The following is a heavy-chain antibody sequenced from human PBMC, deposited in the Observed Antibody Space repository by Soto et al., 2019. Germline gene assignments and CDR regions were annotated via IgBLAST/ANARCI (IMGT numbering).Heavy chain of an antibody. CDR3: ARXRVIRLGNYHYYYGMDV. D-gene: IGHD6-25*01. Sequence: GGSLRLSCAASGFTFSSYWMSWVRQAPGKGLEWVANIKQDGSEKYYVDSVKGRFTISRDNAKNSLYLQMNSLRAEDTAVYYCARXRVIRLGNYHYYYGMDVWGQGTTVTVSS. CDR1: GFTFSSYW. V-gene: IGHV3-7*01. J-gene: IGHJ6*02. CDR2: IKQDGSEK.